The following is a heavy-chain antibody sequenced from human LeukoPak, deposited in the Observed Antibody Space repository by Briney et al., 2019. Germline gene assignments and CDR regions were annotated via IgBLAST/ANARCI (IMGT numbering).Heavy chain of an antibody. V-gene: IGHV3-13*01. J-gene: IGHJ4*02. CDR3: ARAVAGTYFDL. CDR1: GFTVGNYD. CDR2: IGIAGDT. D-gene: IGHD6-19*01. Sequence: GGSLRLSCAASGFTVGNYDMHWVRQATGKGLEWVSVIGIAGDTYYPGSVKGRFTISRENAKNSFYLQMNNLRAGDTAVYYCARAVAGTYFDLWGQGALVTVSS.